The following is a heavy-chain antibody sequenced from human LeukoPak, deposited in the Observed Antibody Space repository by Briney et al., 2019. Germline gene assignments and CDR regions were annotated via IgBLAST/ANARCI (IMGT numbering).Heavy chain of an antibody. D-gene: IGHD5-24*01. Sequence: GGSLRLSCAASGFTISSYSMSWVRQAPGKGLEWVSSISASPFSTYYADPVKGRFTISRDNSRNTLYLQMNTLRAEDTAIYYCAKDCGWLHFCSWGQGTLVTVSS. V-gene: IGHV3-23*01. CDR1: GFTISSYS. CDR2: ISASPFST. J-gene: IGHJ5*02. CDR3: AKDCGWLHFCS.